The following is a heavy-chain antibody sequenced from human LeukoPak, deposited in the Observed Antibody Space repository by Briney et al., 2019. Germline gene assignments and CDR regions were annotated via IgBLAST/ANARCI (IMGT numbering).Heavy chain of an antibody. Sequence: GGSLRLSCAASGFTYSSSAMSWVRQAPGKGLEWVSSISGRGGSTYYADSVQGRFTISRDNSKNTLYLQMNSLRAEDTAVYYCAKAGGITMIVVVKHFDYWGQGTLVTVSS. CDR3: AKAGGITMIVVVKHFDY. D-gene: IGHD3-22*01. J-gene: IGHJ4*02. CDR2: ISGRGGST. V-gene: IGHV3-23*01. CDR1: GFTYSSSA.